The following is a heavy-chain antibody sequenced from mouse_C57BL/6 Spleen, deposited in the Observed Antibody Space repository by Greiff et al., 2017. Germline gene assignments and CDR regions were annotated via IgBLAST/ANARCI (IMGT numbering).Heavy chain of an antibody. Sequence: EVQGVESGGGLVQPGGSMKLSCVASGFTFSNYWMNWVRQSPEKGLEWVAQIRLKSDNYATHYAESVKGRFTISRDDSKSSVYLQMNNLRAEDTGIYYCTGIDGYYEGVDYWGQGTTLTVSS. CDR2: IRLKSDNYAT. D-gene: IGHD2-3*01. V-gene: IGHV6-3*01. CDR1: GFTFSNYW. CDR3: TGIDGYYEGVDY. J-gene: IGHJ2*01.